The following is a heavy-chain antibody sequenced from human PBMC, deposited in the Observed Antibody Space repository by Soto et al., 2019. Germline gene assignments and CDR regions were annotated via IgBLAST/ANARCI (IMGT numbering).Heavy chain of an antibody. V-gene: IGHV4-59*01. D-gene: IGHD5-12*01. J-gene: IGHJ4*02. CDR2: IYYSGST. Sequence: SETLSLTCSVSGGSISSYYWSWIRQPPGKGLEWIGYIYYSGSTNYNPSLKSRVTISVDTSKNQFSLKLSSVTAADTAVYYCAREGGYDPLGFDYWGPGTLVTVSS. CDR3: AREGGYDPLGFDY. CDR1: GGSISSYY.